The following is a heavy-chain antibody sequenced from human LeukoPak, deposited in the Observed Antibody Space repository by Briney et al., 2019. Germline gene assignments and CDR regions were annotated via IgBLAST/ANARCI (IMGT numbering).Heavy chain of an antibody. V-gene: IGHV4-34*01. D-gene: IGHD1-26*01. Sequence: PSETLSLTCAVYGGSFSGYYWSWIRQPPGKGLEWIGEINHSGSTNYNPSLKSRVTISVDTSKNQFSLKLSSVTAADTAVYYCARASLKRWAGDAFDIWGQGTMVTVSS. CDR2: INHSGST. CDR3: ARASLKRWAGDAFDI. CDR1: GGSFSGYY. J-gene: IGHJ3*02.